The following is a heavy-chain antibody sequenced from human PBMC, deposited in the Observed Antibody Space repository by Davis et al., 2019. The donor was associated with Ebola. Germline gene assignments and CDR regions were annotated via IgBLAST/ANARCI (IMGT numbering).Heavy chain of an antibody. CDR1: GLTFSNYN. CDR2: ISDDSSST. D-gene: IGHD2-15*01. CDR3: VSAGWDH. Sequence: AGSLTLSCSVSGLTFSNYNMNWVRPPPGKGLEWVSHISDDSSSTYYADSVKGRFTITRDNAKNSLYLQLNTLRDEDTAVYFCVSAGWDHWGQGTLVTVSS. V-gene: IGHV3-48*02. J-gene: IGHJ4*02.